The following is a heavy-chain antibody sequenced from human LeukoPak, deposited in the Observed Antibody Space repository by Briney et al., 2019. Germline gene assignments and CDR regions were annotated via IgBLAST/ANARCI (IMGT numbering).Heavy chain of an antibody. CDR1: GFTVSSNY. CDR2: IYSGGST. J-gene: IGHJ5*02. CDR3: ARDRGSTSSRRGANWFDP. V-gene: IGHV3-66*01. Sequence: GGSLRLSCAASGFTVSSNYMSWVRQAPGKGLEWVSVIYSGGSTYYADSVKGRFTISRDNSKNTLYLQMNSLRAEDTAVYYCARDRGSTSSRRGANWFDPWGQGTLVTVSS. D-gene: IGHD2-2*01.